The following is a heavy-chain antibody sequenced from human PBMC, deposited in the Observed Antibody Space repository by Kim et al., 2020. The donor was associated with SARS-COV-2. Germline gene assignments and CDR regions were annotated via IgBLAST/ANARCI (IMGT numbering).Heavy chain of an antibody. CDR2: INPNSGGT. D-gene: IGHD6-13*01. CDR1: GYTFTGYY. Sequence: ASVKVSCKASGYTFTGYYMHWVRQAPGQGLEWMGWINPNSGGTNYAQKFQGRGTMTRDTSISTAYMELSRLRSDDTAVYYCARDRGSSWPHWFDPWGQGTLVTVSS. CDR3: ARDRGSSWPHWFDP. V-gene: IGHV1-2*02. J-gene: IGHJ5*02.